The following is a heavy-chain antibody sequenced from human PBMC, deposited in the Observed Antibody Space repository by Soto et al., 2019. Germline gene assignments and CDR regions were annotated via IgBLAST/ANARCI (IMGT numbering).Heavy chain of an antibody. CDR1: GFTFNSYS. CDR3: ARLWFGENYYFDY. J-gene: IGHJ4*02. CDR2: ISGTSNYI. D-gene: IGHD3-10*01. V-gene: IGHV3-21*01. Sequence: EVQLVESGGGLVKPGGSLRLSCAASGFTFNSYSMNWVRQAPGKGLEWVSSISGTSNYIYYADSVKGRFTISRDNAKKSLYLQMNSLRAEDTAVYYCARLWFGENYYFDYWGQGTLVTVSS.